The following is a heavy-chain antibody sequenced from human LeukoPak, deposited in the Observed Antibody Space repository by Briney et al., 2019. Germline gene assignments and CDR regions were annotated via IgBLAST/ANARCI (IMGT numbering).Heavy chain of an antibody. D-gene: IGHD3-22*01. V-gene: IGHV4-34*01. CDR3: ARGYDSSGYYYDFDY. CDR2: INHSGST. CDR1: GGSFSGYY. J-gene: IGHJ4*02. Sequence: ETLSLTCAVYGGSFSGYYWSWIRQPPGKGLEWIGEINHSGSTNYNPSLKSRVTISVDTSKNQFSLKLSSVTAADTAVYYCARGYDSSGYYYDFDYWGQGTLVTVSS.